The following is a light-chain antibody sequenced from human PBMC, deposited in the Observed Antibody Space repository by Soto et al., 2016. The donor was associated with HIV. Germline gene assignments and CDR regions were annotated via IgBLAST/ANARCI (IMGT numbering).Light chain of an antibody. Sequence: AIQMTQSPSSLSASVGDRITITCRASQGIRNDLGWYQQKPGKAPKLLIYAASSLQSGVSSRFSSSGSGTDFTLTISSLQAEDFATYYCLQDYNYPWTFGQGTKVEIK. CDR1: QGIRND. V-gene: IGKV1-6*02. J-gene: IGKJ1*01. CDR3: LQDYNYPWT. CDR2: AAS.